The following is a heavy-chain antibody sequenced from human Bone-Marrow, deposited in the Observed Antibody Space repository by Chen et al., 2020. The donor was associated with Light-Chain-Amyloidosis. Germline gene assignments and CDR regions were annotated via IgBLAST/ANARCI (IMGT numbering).Heavy chain of an antibody. J-gene: IGHJ4*02. D-gene: IGHD3-16*02. CDR1: DGSITSGVYY. CDR3: TRDAITSGGVVVPDS. V-gene: IGHV4-61*02. CDR2: IYTTGST. Sequence: QVQLPESGPRLVKPSQTLTLTCTVSDGSITSGVYYWNWIRQPAGKGLEWIGHIYTTGSTKYNPSLRSRLTISIDTSKSHFSLRLASVTAADTAIYYCTRDAITSGGVVVPDSWGQGTLVTVSS.